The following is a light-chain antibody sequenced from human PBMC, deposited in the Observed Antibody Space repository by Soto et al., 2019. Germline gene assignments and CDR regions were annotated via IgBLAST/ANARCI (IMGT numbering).Light chain of an antibody. Sequence: EIVLTQSPCTLSLSPGERATLSCRASQSVSSSYLAWYQQKPGQAPRLLIYGASSRATGIPDRFSGSGSGTDFTLTISRLEPEYFAVYYCRQYGSSITFGQGTRLEIK. CDR1: QSVSSSY. J-gene: IGKJ5*01. CDR2: GAS. CDR3: RQYGSSIT. V-gene: IGKV3-20*01.